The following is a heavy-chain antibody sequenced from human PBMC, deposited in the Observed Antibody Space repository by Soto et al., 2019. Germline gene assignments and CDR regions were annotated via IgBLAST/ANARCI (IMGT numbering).Heavy chain of an antibody. J-gene: IGHJ4*02. CDR3: ARDRWGRDLFDYGDYETRFYSIPLDY. Sequence: GGSLRLSCAASGFTFSDYYMSWIRQAPGKGLEWVSYISSSGSTIYYADSVKGRFTISRDNAKNSLYLQMNSLRAEDTAVYYCARDRWGRDLFDYGDYETRFYSIPLDYWGQGTLVTVSS. V-gene: IGHV3-11*01. CDR1: GFTFSDYY. D-gene: IGHD4-17*01. CDR2: ISSSGSTI.